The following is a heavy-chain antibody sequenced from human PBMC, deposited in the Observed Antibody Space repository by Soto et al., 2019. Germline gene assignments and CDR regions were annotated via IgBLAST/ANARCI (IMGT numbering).Heavy chain of an antibody. CDR1: GYTFTGYY. Sequence: QVQLVQSRAEVKKPWASVNVSCKASGYTFTGYYIYWLRQAPGHGLEWMGWINPNSGATNYAHNFQGRVTMTRDTSIRAAYMELSRLSSDDTAVYYCAKDQGGYMVSGMDVWGQGTTVTVSS. J-gene: IGHJ6*02. D-gene: IGHD2-2*02. CDR2: INPNSGAT. CDR3: AKDQGGYMVSGMDV. V-gene: IGHV1-2*02.